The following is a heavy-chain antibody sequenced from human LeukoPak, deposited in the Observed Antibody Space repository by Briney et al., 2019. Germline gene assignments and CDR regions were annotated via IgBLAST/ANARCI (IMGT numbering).Heavy chain of an antibody. D-gene: IGHD1-14*01. CDR3: ARGNPNHWYFDL. J-gene: IGHJ2*01. V-gene: IGHV1-69*13. Sequence: SVKVSCKASGGTFSSYAISWVRQAPGQGLEWMGGIIPIFGTANYAQKFQGRVTITADESTSTAYMELSSLRSEDTAVYYCARGNPNHWYFDLWGRGTLVTVSS. CDR1: GGTFSSYA. CDR2: IIPIFGTA.